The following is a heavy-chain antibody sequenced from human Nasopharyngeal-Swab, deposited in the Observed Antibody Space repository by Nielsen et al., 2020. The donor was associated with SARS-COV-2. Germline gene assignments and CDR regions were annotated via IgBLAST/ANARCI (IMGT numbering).Heavy chain of an antibody. V-gene: IGHV3-30*18. D-gene: IGHD4-17*01. J-gene: IGHJ5*02. Sequence: GSLRLSCAASGFTFSSYGMHWVRQAPGKGLEWVALISYDGSNKYYADSVKGRFTISRDNSKNTLYLQMNSLRAEDTAVYYCAKVYGVSEFDPWGQGTLVTVSS. CDR1: GFTFSSYG. CDR2: ISYDGSNK. CDR3: AKVYGVSEFDP.